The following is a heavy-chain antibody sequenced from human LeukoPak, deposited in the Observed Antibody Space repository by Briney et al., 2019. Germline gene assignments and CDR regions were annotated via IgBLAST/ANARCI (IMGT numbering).Heavy chain of an antibody. Sequence: GGSLRLSCTASGFTFGDYAMSWVRQAPRKGLEWVGFIRSKAYGGTTEYAASVKGRFTISRDDSKSIAYLQMNSLKTEDTAVYYCTRDPYGSGSLWGQGTLVTVSS. CDR2: IRSKAYGGTT. CDR3: TRDPYGSGSL. J-gene: IGHJ4*02. D-gene: IGHD3-10*01. V-gene: IGHV3-49*04. CDR1: GFTFGDYA.